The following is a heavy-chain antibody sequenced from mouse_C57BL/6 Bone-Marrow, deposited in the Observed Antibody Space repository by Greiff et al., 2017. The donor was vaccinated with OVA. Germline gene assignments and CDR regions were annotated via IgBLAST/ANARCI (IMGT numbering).Heavy chain of an antibody. V-gene: IGHV1-81*01. J-gene: IGHJ3*01. Sequence: VKLMESGAELARPGASVKLSCKASGYTFTSYGISWVKQRTGQGLEWIGEIYPRSGNPYYNEKFKGKATLTADKSSSTAYMELRSLTSEDSAVYFCAIGVRCAYWGQGTLVTVSA. CDR3: AIGVRCAY. CDR1: GYTFTSYG. CDR2: IYPRSGNP. D-gene: IGHD2-14*01.